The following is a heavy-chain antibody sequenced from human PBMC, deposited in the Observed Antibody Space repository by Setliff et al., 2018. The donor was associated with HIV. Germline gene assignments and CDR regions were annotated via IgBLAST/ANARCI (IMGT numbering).Heavy chain of an antibody. D-gene: IGHD3-22*01. J-gene: IGHJ6*03. CDR2: ITPNSGGT. V-gene: IGHV1-2*02. CDR3: ERARRDSYDRGRRNHYYIDV. CDR1: GYSLTDLY. Sequence: ASVKVSCKASGYSLTDLYIHWVRQAPGQGLEWMGWITPNSGGTEYAQKFQGRVTMTRDTSISTAYMELNNLKFEDTAVYYCERARRDSYDRGRRNHYYIDVWGKGTTVTVSS.